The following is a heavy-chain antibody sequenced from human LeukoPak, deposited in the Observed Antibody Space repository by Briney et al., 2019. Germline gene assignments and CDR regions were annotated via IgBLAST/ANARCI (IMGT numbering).Heavy chain of an antibody. D-gene: IGHD5-18*01. J-gene: IGHJ5*02. CDR3: AREQLDP. CDR1: GYTFSNYD. CDR2: TNPNSGNI. Sequence: ASVKVSCKASGYTFSNYDINWVRQATGQGLEWMEYTNPNSGNIGYAPKFQGRLTITKNISINTAYMELSSLRSEDTAVYYCAREQLDPWGQGTLVTVSS. V-gene: IGHV1-8*01.